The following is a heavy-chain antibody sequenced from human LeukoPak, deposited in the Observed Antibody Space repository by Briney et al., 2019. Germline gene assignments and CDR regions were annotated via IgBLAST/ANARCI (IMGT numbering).Heavy chain of an antibody. J-gene: IGHJ4*02. CDR1: GNSISSGGYY. CDR2: IYHSGST. D-gene: IGHD3-16*01. CDR3: ARDRKDGGPLFDY. V-gene: IGHV4-38-2*02. Sequence: SETLSLTCTVSGNSISSGGYYWGWIRQPPGKGLEWIGSIYHSGSTYYNPSLKSRVTISVDTSKNQFSLKLSSVTAADTAVYYCARDRKDGGPLFDYWGQGTLVTVSS.